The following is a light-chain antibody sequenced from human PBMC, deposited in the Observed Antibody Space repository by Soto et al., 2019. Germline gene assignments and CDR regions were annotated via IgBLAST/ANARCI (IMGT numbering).Light chain of an antibody. CDR2: GNS. CDR1: SSNIGAGYD. J-gene: IGLJ2*01. CDR3: QSYASSLSSVV. Sequence: QSVLTQPPSVSGAPGQRVTISCTGSSSNIGAGYDVHWYQQLPGTAPKLLIYGNSNRPSGVPDRFSGSKSGTSASLAITGLQAEDEAEYDCQSYASSLSSVVFGGGTKLTVL. V-gene: IGLV1-40*01.